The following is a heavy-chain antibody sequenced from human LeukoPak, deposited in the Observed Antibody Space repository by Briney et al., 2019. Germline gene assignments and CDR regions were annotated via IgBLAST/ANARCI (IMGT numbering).Heavy chain of an antibody. CDR3: AKEYSNDGAEYFQH. V-gene: IGHV3-23*01. CDR2: ISDSGGST. D-gene: IGHD4-11*01. Sequence: GGSLRLSCAASGFTFSSYAMSWVRQAPGKGLEWVSSISDSGGSTYYADSVKGRFTISRDNSKNTLYMQMNSLRAEDTAVYYCAKEYSNDGAEYFQHWGQGTLVTVSS. CDR1: GFTFSSYA. J-gene: IGHJ1*01.